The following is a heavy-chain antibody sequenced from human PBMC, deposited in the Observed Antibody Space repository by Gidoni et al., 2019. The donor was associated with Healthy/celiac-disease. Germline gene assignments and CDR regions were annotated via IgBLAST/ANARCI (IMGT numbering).Heavy chain of an antibody. CDR2: SSAYNGNT. CDR1: GYTFTSYG. J-gene: IGHJ4*02. D-gene: IGHD2-15*01. Sequence: QVQLVQSGAEVKKPGASVKVSCKASGYTFTSYGISWVRQAPGQGLEWMGWSSAYNGNTNNAQKLQGRVTMTTDTSTSTAYMELRSLRSDDTAVYYCARDWGACSGGSCYPPCDYWGQGTLVTVSS. V-gene: IGHV1-18*01. CDR3: ARDWGACSGGSCYPPCDY.